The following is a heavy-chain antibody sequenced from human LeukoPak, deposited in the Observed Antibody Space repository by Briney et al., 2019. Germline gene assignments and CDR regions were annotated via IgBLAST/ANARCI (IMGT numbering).Heavy chain of an antibody. D-gene: IGHD3-22*01. CDR3: AYSSGYQQN. Sequence: PSETLSLTCAVYGGSFSDYYWSWIRQPPGKGLEWIGEINHSGSTNYNPPLKSRVTISGDTSKNQFSLKLSSVTAADTAVYYCAYSSGYQQNWGQGTLVTVSS. V-gene: IGHV4-34*01. CDR1: GGSFSDYY. J-gene: IGHJ1*01. CDR2: INHSGST.